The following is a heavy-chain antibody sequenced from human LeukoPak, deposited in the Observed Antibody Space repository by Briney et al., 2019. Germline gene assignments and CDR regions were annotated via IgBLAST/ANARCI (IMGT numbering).Heavy chain of an antibody. J-gene: IGHJ4*02. Sequence: GGSLRLSCAASGFTFRDYYMSWIRQAPGKGLEWVSYITTTYSNTYYADSVKGRFTISRDNAKNSLYLQMNSLRAEDTAIYYCARAEMTTITYPDYWGQGTPVTVSS. CDR2: ITTTYSNT. D-gene: IGHD5-24*01. CDR1: GFTFRDYY. V-gene: IGHV3-11*06. CDR3: ARAEMTTITYPDY.